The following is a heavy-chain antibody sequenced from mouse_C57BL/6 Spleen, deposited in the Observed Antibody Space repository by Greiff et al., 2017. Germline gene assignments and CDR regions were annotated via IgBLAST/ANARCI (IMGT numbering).Heavy chain of an antibody. J-gene: IGHJ4*01. CDR2: IYPRSGNT. D-gene: IGHD1-1*01. CDR1: GYTFTSYG. V-gene: IGHV1-81*01. CDR3: ARSDYGREYYAMDN. Sequence: VQLQQSGAELARPGASVKLSCKASGYTFTSYGISWVKQRTGQGLEWIGEIYPRSGNTYYNEKFKGKATLTADKSSSTAYMELRSLTSEDSAVYFCARSDYGREYYAMDNWGQGTAVTVSS.